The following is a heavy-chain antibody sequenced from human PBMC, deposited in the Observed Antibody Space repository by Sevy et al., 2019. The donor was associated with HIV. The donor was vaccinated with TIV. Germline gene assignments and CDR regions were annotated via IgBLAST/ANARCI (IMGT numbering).Heavy chain of an antibody. CDR3: AKEXXXXSXXXAXXXXXXX. J-gene: IGHJ1*01. CDR1: XXXXXXXX. CDR2: XXXXXXSX. Sequence: GGSLRLSXAXXXXXXXXXXMXXXXXXPGKXXXWXSAXXXXXXSXYYADSVKGRXTISRDNSKNTLYLQMNSLRAXDXXXXYCAKEXXXXSXXXAXXXXXXXWGQGXLVTVSS. V-gene: IGHV3-23*01.